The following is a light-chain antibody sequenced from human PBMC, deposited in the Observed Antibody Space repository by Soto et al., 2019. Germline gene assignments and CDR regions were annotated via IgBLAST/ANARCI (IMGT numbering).Light chain of an antibody. CDR3: SSYTRSSTLEV. CDR1: SSDVGGYNY. J-gene: IGLJ1*01. Sequence: ALTQPASVSGSPGQSITISCTGTSSDVGGYNYVSWYQQYPGKAPKVMIYDVSNRPSGGSNRFSGSKSGNTASLTISGLQAEDEADYYCSSYTRSSTLEVFGTGTKVTVL. CDR2: DVS. V-gene: IGLV2-14*01.